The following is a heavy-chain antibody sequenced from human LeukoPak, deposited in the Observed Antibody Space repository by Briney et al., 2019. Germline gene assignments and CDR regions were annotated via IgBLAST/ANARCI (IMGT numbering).Heavy chain of an antibody. CDR3: ARDGTQQLSFDY. Sequence: PSETLSLTCTVSGGSISSGGYYWSWIRQHPGKGLEWIGYIYYSGSTYYNPSLKSRVTISVDTSKNQFSLKLSSVTVADTAVYYCARDGTQQLSFDYWGQGTLVTVSS. CDR2: IYYSGST. CDR1: GGSISSGGYY. J-gene: IGHJ4*02. V-gene: IGHV4-31*03. D-gene: IGHD6-13*01.